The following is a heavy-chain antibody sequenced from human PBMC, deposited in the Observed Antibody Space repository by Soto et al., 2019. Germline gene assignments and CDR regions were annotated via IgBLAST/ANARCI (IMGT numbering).Heavy chain of an antibody. J-gene: IGHJ4*02. D-gene: IGHD2-15*01. CDR2: IWYDASKQ. Sequence: GGSLRLSCETSGFSFSFYVMHGVGQAPGKGLEWVAVIWYDASKQFYAASVEGRFTISRDNSKAILYLQMNSLRAEDTAVYYCAAWAEGATEVHWGQGTLVTGLL. V-gene: IGHV3-33*01. CDR1: GFSFSFYV. CDR3: AAWAEGATEVH.